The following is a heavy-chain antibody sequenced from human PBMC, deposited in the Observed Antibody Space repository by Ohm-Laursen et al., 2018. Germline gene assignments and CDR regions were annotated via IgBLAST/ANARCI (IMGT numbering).Heavy chain of an antibody. J-gene: IGHJ6*02. CDR3: AKGVSSGSKYYYGMDV. CDR1: GFTFSSYA. V-gene: IGHV3-23*01. Sequence: GSLRLSCTASGFTFSSYAMSWVRQAPGKGLEWVSAISGSGGSTYYADSVKGRFTISRDNSKNTLYLQMNSLRAEDTAVYYCAKGVSSGSKYYYGMDVWGQGTTVTVSS. D-gene: IGHD3-22*01. CDR2: ISGSGGST.